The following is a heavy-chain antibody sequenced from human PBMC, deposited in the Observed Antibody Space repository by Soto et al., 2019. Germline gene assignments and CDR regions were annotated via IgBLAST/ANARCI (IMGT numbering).Heavy chain of an antibody. J-gene: IGHJ6*02. D-gene: IGHD2-2*01. CDR1: GFTFSSYA. Sequence: GGSLRLSCAASGFTFSSYAMSWVRQAPGKGLEWVSAISGSGGSTYYADSVKGRFTIPRDNSKNTLYLQMNSLRAEDTAVYYCAKVKVEYCSSTSCPKRTYYYYGMDVWGQGTTVTVSS. CDR2: ISGSGGST. V-gene: IGHV3-23*01. CDR3: AKVKVEYCSSTSCPKRTYYYYGMDV.